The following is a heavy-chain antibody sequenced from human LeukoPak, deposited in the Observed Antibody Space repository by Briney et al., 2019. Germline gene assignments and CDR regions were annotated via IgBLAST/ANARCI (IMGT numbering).Heavy chain of an antibody. V-gene: IGHV3-11*04. Sequence: GGSLRLSCAASGFTFSDYYMAWIRQAPGKGLEWVSYISSDGSTFYYADSVKGRFTISRDNAKNSLYLQMNSLRAEDTAVYYCAREPGGYCNITSCSYWGQGTLVTVSS. D-gene: IGHD2-2*01. CDR1: GFTFSDYY. CDR2: ISSDGSTF. CDR3: AREPGGYCNITSCSY. J-gene: IGHJ4*02.